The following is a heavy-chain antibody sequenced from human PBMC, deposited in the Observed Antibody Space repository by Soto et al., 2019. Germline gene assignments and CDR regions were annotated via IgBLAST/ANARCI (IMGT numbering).Heavy chain of an antibody. D-gene: IGHD2-15*01. CDR1: GGSFSGYY. V-gene: IGHV4-34*01. CDR3: ARSLVVAAITNWFDP. CDR2: INHSGST. Sequence: PSETLSLTCAVYGGSFSGYYWSWIRQPPGKGLEWIGEINHSGSTNYNPSLKSRVTISVDTSKNQFSLKLSSVTAADTAVYYCARSLVVAAITNWFDPSGQGTLVTVSS. J-gene: IGHJ5*02.